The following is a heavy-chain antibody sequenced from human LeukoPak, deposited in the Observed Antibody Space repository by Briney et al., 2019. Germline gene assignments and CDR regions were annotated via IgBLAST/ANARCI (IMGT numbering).Heavy chain of an antibody. CDR2: IYWDDDK. V-gene: IGHV2-5*02. CDR1: GFSLSTSGVG. CDR3: AHRCYDSSAYFNWFDP. J-gene: IGHJ5*02. Sequence: ESGPTLVNPTQTLTLTCTFSGFSLSTSGVGVGWIRQPPGKALEWLALIYWDDDKRYSPSLKSRLTITKDTSKNQVVLTMTNMDPVDTATYFCAHRCYDSSAYFNWFDPWGQGTLVTVSS. D-gene: IGHD3-22*01.